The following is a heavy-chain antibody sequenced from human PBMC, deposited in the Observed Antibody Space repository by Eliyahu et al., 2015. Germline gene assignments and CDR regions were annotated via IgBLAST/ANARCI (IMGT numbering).Heavy chain of an antibody. CDR3: ARDLFGYYGSGSYVGYFDY. D-gene: IGHD3-10*01. CDR1: GFXFSSYX. J-gene: IGHJ4*02. V-gene: IGHV3-21*01. Sequence: EVQLVESGGGLVKPGGSLRLSXAASGFXFSSYXMXWVRQAPGKGLEWVSSISSSSSYYXYAXSVKGRFTISRDNAKNSLYLQMNSLRAEDTAVYYCARDLFGYYGSGSYVGYFDYWGQGTLVTVSS. CDR2: ISSSSSYY.